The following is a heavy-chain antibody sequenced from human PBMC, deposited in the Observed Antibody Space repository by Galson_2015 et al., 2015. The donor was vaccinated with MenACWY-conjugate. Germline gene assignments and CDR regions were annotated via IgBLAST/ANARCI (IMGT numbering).Heavy chain of an antibody. D-gene: IGHD4-11*01. CDR3: ARGVYSLDS. J-gene: IGHJ4*02. CDR1: GFTFGNYW. Sequence: LRLSCAVSGFTFGNYWMTWVRQAPGKGLEWVANINEDEREKYHLDSVKGRFTISRDDAKNSLYLQMNSLRAEDTAVYYCARGVYSLDSWGQGTLVTVSS. V-gene: IGHV3-7*01. CDR2: INEDEREK.